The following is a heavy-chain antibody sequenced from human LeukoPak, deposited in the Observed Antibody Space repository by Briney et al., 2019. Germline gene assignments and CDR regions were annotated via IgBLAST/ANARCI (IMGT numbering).Heavy chain of an antibody. CDR3: ARGGMGSGYEH. D-gene: IGHD5-12*01. CDR1: GYTFTSYY. Sequence: GAPVKVSCKASGYTFTSYYIYWVRQAPGQGLEWMGWINPNSGDTNFAQKFQGRVTMTRDTSITTAYMDLSRLTVDDTAVYYCARGGMGSGYEHWGQGTLVSVSS. CDR2: INPNSGDT. V-gene: IGHV1-2*02. J-gene: IGHJ4*02.